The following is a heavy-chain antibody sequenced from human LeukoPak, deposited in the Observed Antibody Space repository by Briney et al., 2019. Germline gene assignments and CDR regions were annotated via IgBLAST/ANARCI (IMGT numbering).Heavy chain of an antibody. J-gene: IGHJ6*02. D-gene: IGHD2-2*01. CDR1: GFTFSSYS. V-gene: IGHV3-21*01. CDR2: ISSSSSYI. CDR3: ARDEGTDCSSTSCQPYGMDV. Sequence: PGGPLRLSCAASGFTFSSYSMNWVRQAPGKGLEWVSSISSSSSYIYYADSVKGRFTISRDNAKNSLYLQMNSLRAEDTAVYYCARDEGTDCSSTSCQPYGMDVWGQGTTVTVSS.